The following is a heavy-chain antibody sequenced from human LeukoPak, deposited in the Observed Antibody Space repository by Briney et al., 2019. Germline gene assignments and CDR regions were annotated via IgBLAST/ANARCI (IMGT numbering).Heavy chain of an antibody. CDR3: ARLYRSSGYYEYY. J-gene: IGHJ4*02. CDR2: IYYSGST. Sequence: SETLSLTCTVYGGSISSYYWSWIRQPPGKGLEWIGYIYYSGSTNYNPSLKSRVTISVDTSKNQFSLKLSSVTAADTAVYYCARLYRSSGYYEYYWGQGTLVTVSS. D-gene: IGHD3-22*01. CDR1: GGSISSYY. V-gene: IGHV4-59*08.